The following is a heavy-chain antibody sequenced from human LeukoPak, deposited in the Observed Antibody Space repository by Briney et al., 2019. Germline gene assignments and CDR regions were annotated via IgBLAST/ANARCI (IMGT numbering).Heavy chain of an antibody. CDR3: ATTDDSSGYHYFDY. CDR1: GFTFSSYA. V-gene: IGHV3-30-3*01. D-gene: IGHD3-22*01. Sequence: PGRSLRLSCAASGFTFSSYAMPWVRQAPGKGLEWVAVISYDGSNKYYADSVKGRFTISRDNSKNTLYLQMNSLRAEDTAVYYCATTDDSSGYHYFDYWGQGTLVTVSS. J-gene: IGHJ4*02. CDR2: ISYDGSNK.